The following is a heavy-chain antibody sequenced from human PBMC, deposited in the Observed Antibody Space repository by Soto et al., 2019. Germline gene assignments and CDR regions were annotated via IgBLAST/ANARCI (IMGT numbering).Heavy chain of an antibody. CDR1: GYTFTGYY. Sequence: ASVKVSCKASGYTFTGYYIHWVRQAPGQGLEWMGWIDPNSGGTHYAPKFQGRVAMTRAASINTAYMELNRLRSDDTAVYYCAKNGPSLGAWFDPWGQGTLVTVSS. CDR2: IDPNSGGT. CDR3: AKNGPSLGAWFDP. J-gene: IGHJ5*02. V-gene: IGHV1-2*02. D-gene: IGHD2-8*01.